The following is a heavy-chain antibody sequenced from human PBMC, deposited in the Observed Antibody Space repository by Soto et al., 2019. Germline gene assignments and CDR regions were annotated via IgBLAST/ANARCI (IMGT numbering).Heavy chain of an antibody. J-gene: IGHJ5*02. CDR1: GFSISNHA. Sequence: EGQLLESGGGLVQPGGSLRLSCVVSGFSISNHAMNWVRQAPGEGLEWVAFISGGGQATHYVDSVKGRFIISRDNSQNMVFLQMNSLRIEDTALYFCAKVGVATDGDYLWGQGTVVTVSS. CDR2: ISGGGQAT. CDR3: AKVGVATDGDYL. V-gene: IGHV3-23*01. D-gene: IGHD3-3*01.